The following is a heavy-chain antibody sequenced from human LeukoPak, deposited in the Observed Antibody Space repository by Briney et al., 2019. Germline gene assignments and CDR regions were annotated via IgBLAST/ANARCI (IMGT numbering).Heavy chain of an antibody. D-gene: IGHD4-23*01. CDR2: IYYSGST. CDR3: AREIGVKHRVVTHWYFDL. Sequence: PSETLSLTCTVSGGSISSSSYYWGWIRQPPGKGLEWIGSIYYSGSTYYNPSLKSRVTISVDTSKNQFSLKLSSVTAADTAVYFCAREIGVKHRVVTHWYFDLWGRGTLVIVSS. V-gene: IGHV4-39*07. CDR1: GGSISSSSYY. J-gene: IGHJ2*01.